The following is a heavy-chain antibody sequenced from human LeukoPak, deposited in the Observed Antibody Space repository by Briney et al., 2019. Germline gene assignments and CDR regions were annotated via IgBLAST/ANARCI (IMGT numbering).Heavy chain of an antibody. D-gene: IGHD3-9*01. CDR2: IYYSGST. CDR3: ARVRRTYYHNL. Sequence: SETLSLTCTVSGGSISSGGYCWSWIRQHPGKGLEWIGYIYYSGSTYYNPSLKSRVTISVDTSKNQFSLKLSSVTAADTAVYYCARVRRTYYHNLWGQGTLVTVSS. J-gene: IGHJ4*02. CDR1: GGSISSGGYC. V-gene: IGHV4-31*03.